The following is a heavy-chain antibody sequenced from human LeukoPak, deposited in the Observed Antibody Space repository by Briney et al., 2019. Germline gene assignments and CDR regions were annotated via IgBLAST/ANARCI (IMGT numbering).Heavy chain of an antibody. Sequence: PSETLSLTCTVSGGSVSSHYWSWIRQPPGKGLEWIGDIYYTGSTSHNPSLKSRVTISVDTSENQFSLRLSSVTPGYADAYYCARDSIEGNYYQLYAFDLWGQGTMVTVSS. CDR2: IYYTGST. J-gene: IGHJ3*01. D-gene: IGHD1-26*01. CDR1: GGSVSSHY. V-gene: IGHV4-59*02. CDR3: ARDSIEGNYYQLYAFDL.